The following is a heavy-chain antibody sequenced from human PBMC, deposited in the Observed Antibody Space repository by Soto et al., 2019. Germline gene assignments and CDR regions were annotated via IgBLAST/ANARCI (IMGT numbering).Heavy chain of an antibody. CDR2: IYSGGST. V-gene: IGHV3-66*01. CDR3: ARDYRGNYGSYYYYYMDV. CDR1: GFTVSSNY. D-gene: IGHD1-7*01. Sequence: GGSLRLSCAASGFTVSSNYMSWVRQAPGKGLEWVSVIYSGGSTYYADSVKGRFTISRDNSKNTLYLQMNSLRAEDTAVYYCARDYRGNYGSYYYYYMDVWGKGTTVTVSS. J-gene: IGHJ6*03.